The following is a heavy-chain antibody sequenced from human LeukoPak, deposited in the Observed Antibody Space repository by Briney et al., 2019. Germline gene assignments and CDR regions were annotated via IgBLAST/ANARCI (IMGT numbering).Heavy chain of an antibody. Sequence: PGGSLRLSCAASGFTLSSYSLNWVRQAPGKGLEWVSYISSNSSTIYYADSVKGRFTISRDNAKNSLYLQLNNLRDEDTAVYYCASTSRSNYWGQGTLVTVSS. J-gene: IGHJ4*02. D-gene: IGHD3-16*01. V-gene: IGHV3-48*02. CDR2: ISSNSSTI. CDR3: ASTSRSNY. CDR1: GFTLSSYS.